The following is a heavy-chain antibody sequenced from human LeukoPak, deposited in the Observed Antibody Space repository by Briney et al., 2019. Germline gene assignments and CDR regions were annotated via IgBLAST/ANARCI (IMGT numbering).Heavy chain of an antibody. D-gene: IGHD3-22*01. CDR1: GYSFTSYW. Sequence: GESLKISRQGSGYSFTSYWIGWVRQMPGKGLEWMGVIYPGDSDTRYSPSFQGQVTISADKSISTAYLQWSSLKASDTAVYYCARANLNYYDSSGYLYWGQGTLVTVSS. J-gene: IGHJ4*02. V-gene: IGHV5-51*01. CDR2: IYPGDSDT. CDR3: ARANLNYYDSSGYLY.